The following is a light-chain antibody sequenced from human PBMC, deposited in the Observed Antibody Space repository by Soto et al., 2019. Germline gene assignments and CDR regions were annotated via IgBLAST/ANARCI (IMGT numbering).Light chain of an antibody. CDR1: SSDVGSYNL. CDR3: CSYAGNRVV. V-gene: IGLV2-23*01. CDR2: EGS. Sequence: QSALTQPASVSGSPGQSITISCTGTSSDVGSYNLVSWYQQHPGKAPKLMIYEGSKRPSGVSNRFSGSKSGNTASLTISGLQAEDEADYYCCSYAGNRVVFGGGTKVTVL. J-gene: IGLJ2*01.